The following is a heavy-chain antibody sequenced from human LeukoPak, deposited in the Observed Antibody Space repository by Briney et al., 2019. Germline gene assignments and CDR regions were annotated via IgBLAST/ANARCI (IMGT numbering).Heavy chain of an antibody. CDR3: ARGWDSFGTGSYYFGY. CDR2: INTNTGNP. Sequence: ASVKVSCKASGYTFTSYAMNWVRQAPGQGLEWMGWINTNTGNPTYAQGFTGRFVLSLDTSVSTAYLQISSLKAEDTAVYYCARGWDSFGTGSYYFGYWGQGTLVTVSS. V-gene: IGHV7-4-1*02. J-gene: IGHJ4*02. D-gene: IGHD3/OR15-3a*01. CDR1: GYTFTSYA.